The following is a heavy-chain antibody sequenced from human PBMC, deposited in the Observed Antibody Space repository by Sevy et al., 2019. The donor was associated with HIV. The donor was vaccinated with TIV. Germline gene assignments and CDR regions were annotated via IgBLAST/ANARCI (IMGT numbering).Heavy chain of an antibody. CDR1: GFTLSSYT. CDR2: FDRTDIT. D-gene: IGHD2-21*01. Sequence: GGSLRLSCEASGFTLSSYTMNWVRQSPEKGLEWVATFDRTDITHYADSVKARFINSRDTAKNALILHMNSLRVDDPAMDFCVRDERAIAAHFDYWGRGTLVTVSS. J-gene: IGHJ4*02. V-gene: IGHV3-48*01. CDR3: VRDERAIAAHFDY.